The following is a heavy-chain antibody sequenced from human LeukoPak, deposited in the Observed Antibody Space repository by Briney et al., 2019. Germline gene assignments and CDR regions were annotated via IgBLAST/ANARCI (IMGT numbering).Heavy chain of an antibody. Sequence: ASVKVSCKASGYTFTTYGISWVRQAPGQGLEWIGWISANNGNTHYAQDFQGRVTVTTDTSTSTAYMELRSLRSDDTAVYYCARDIGYCSSTSCYFVDYYYYYGMDVWGQGTTVTVSS. CDR3: ARDIGYCSSTSCYFVDYYYYYGMDV. CDR1: GYTFTTYG. V-gene: IGHV1-18*01. J-gene: IGHJ6*02. CDR2: ISANNGNT. D-gene: IGHD2-2*01.